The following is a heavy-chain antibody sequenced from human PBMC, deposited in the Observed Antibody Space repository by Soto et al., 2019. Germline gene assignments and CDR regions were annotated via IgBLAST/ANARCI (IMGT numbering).Heavy chain of an antibody. Sequence: QVQLQESGPGLVKPSETLSLTCTVSGGSVSSGNYYWNWIRQPPGKGLEWIGYIYYNGNTNYNPSLRSRVTISIDTSKHQLSLKVRSVSAADTAVYYCARRTGMTGLNDYWGQGTLVTVAS. V-gene: IGHV4-61*01. CDR2: IYYNGNT. J-gene: IGHJ4*02. CDR3: ARRTGMTGLNDY. D-gene: IGHD3-10*01. CDR1: GGSVSSGNYY.